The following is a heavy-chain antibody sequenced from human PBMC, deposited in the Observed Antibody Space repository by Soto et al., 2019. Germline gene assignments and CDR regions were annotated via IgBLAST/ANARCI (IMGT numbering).Heavy chain of an antibody. V-gene: IGHV4-39*01. CDR1: GDSITSNSYF. Sequence: SETLFLTCTVSGDSITSNSYFWAWIRQPPGKGLEWIGSIYYSGSTYHNPSLKSRVTISVDRSNNQFSLKLTSVTAADTAVYYCARHFSVDHFDYWGQGALVTVSS. CDR2: IYYSGST. CDR3: ARHFSVDHFDY. D-gene: IGHD3-9*01. J-gene: IGHJ4*02.